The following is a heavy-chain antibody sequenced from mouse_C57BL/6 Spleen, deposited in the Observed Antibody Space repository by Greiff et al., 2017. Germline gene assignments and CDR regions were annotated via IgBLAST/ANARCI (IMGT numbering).Heavy chain of an antibody. J-gene: IGHJ1*03. D-gene: IGHD2-1*01. V-gene: IGHV1-55*01. CDR3: ASPLYRRGGSFDV. Sequence: QVQLQQPGAELVKPGASVKMSCKASGYTFTSYWITWVKQRPGQGLEWIGDIYPGSGSTNYNEKFKSKATLPVAPSSSTAYMQLSSLTSEDSAVYYCASPLYRRGGSFDVWGTGTTVTVSS. CDR1: GYTFTSYW. CDR2: IYPGSGST.